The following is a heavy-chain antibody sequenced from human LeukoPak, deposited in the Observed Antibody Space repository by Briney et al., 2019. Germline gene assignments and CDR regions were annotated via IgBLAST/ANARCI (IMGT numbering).Heavy chain of an antibody. CDR3: ARGDPNYYYGMDV. D-gene: IGHD3-10*01. Sequence: SETLSLTCTVAGGSISSYYWSWIRQPPGKGLEWSGYIYYSGSTNYNPSLKSRVTISVDTSKHQFSLKLRSVTAADTAVYYCARGDPNYYYGMDVWGQGTTVTVSS. V-gene: IGHV4-59*08. CDR2: IYYSGST. J-gene: IGHJ6*02. CDR1: GGSISSYY.